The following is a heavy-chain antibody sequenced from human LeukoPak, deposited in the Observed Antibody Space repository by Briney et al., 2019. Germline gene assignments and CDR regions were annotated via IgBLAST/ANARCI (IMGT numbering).Heavy chain of an antibody. Sequence: GGSLRLSCAASGFSFDDYAMHWVRQAPGKGLEWVSGISWNSGSIGYADSVKGRFTISRDNSKNTLYLQMNSLRAEDTAVYYCAKQRDSSGYYFPYYFDYWGQGTLVTVSS. CDR3: AKQRDSSGYYFPYYFDY. J-gene: IGHJ4*02. CDR1: GFSFDDYA. CDR2: ISWNSGSI. V-gene: IGHV3-9*01. D-gene: IGHD3-22*01.